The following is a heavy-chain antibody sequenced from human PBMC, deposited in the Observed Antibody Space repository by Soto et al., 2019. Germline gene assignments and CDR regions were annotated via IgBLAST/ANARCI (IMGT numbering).Heavy chain of an antibody. CDR1: GGSFSGYY. D-gene: IGHD3-10*01. CDR3: ARGGRYYGSGSYYHIRANWFDP. V-gene: IGHV4-34*01. J-gene: IGHJ5*02. CDR2: INHSGST. Sequence: PLEILSLTCAVYGGSFSGYYWSWIRQPPGKGLEWIGEINHSGSTNYNPSLKSRVTISVDTSKNQFSLKLSSVTAADTAVYYCARGGRYYGSGSYYHIRANWFDPWGQGTLVTVSS.